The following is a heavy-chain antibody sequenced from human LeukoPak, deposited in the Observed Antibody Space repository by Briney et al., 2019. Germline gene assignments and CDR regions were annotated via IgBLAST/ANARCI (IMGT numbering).Heavy chain of an antibody. J-gene: IGHJ3*02. CDR3: ARDLWFGELWI. Sequence: SETLSLTCTVSGGSISSSSYYWGWIRQPPGKGLEWIGSIYYSGSTYYNPSLKSRVTISVDTSKNQFSLKLSSVTAADTAVYYCARDLWFGELWIWGQGTMVTVSS. V-gene: IGHV4-39*07. CDR1: GGSISSSSYY. D-gene: IGHD3-10*01. CDR2: IYYSGST.